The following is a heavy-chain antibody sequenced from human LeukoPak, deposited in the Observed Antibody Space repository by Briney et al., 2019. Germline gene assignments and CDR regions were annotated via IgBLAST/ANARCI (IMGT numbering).Heavy chain of an antibody. CDR2: IYHSGST. V-gene: IGHV4-39*07. D-gene: IGHD7-27*01. J-gene: IGHJ5*02. CDR1: GGSISSSSYY. Sequence: PSETLSLTCTVSGGSISSSSYYWGWIRQPPGKGLEWIGSIYHSGSTYYNPSLKSRVTISVDTSKNQFSLKLSSVTAADTAVYYCARAKLGEFDPWGQGTLVTVSS. CDR3: ARAKLGEFDP.